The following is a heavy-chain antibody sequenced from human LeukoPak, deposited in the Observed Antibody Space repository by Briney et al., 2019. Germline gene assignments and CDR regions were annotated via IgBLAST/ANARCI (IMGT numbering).Heavy chain of an antibody. CDR1: GYTFTGYF. V-gene: IGHV1-2*02. CDR3: ARGRPGDYFDY. D-gene: IGHD6-25*01. J-gene: IGHJ4*02. Sequence: GASVKVSCKASGYTFTGYFIHWVRQAPGQGLEWMGWINPNSGGTSYLQSFRGRVTMTRDTSISTAYMDLSRLRSDDTAVYYCARGRPGDYFDYWGQGTLVTVSS. CDR2: INPNSGGT.